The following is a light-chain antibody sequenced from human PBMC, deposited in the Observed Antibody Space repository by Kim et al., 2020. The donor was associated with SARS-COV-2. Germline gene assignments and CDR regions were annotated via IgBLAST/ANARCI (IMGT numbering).Light chain of an antibody. CDR3: QQYDPSFPYT. Sequence: EIVLTQSPGTLSLSPGERATLSCRTSETISSDYVAWYRHKPGQAPRLLIYGASTRATGIPERFSGSGSGTDFTLTISRLEPEDFAVYYCQQYDPSFPYTLRQGTKLEI. CDR1: ETISSDY. CDR2: GAS. J-gene: IGKJ2*01. V-gene: IGKV3-20*01.